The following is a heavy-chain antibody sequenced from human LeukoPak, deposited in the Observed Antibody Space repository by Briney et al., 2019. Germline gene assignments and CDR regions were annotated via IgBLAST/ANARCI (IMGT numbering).Heavy chain of an antibody. CDR2: IYYSGST. CDR3: AKSGSGGSYRYYFDY. CDR1: GGSISSYY. Sequence: PSETLSLTCTVSGGSISSYYWSWIRQPPGKGLEWIGYIYYSGSTNYNPSLKSRVTISVDTSKNQFSLKLSSVTAADTAVYYCAKSGSGGSYRYYFDYWGQGTLVTVSS. D-gene: IGHD1-26*01. V-gene: IGHV4-59*08. J-gene: IGHJ4*02.